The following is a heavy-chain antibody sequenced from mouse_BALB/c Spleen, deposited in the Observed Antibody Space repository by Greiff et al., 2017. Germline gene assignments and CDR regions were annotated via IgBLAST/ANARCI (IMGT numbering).Heavy chain of an antibody. V-gene: IGHV1-4*01. D-gene: IGHD1-1*01. J-gene: IGHJ2*01. CDR1: GYTFTSYT. CDR3: ARGIYYGRYYFDY. CDR2: INPSSGYT. Sequence: QVQLKESGAELARPGASVKMSCKASGYTFTSYTMHWVKQRPGQGLEWIGYINPSSGYTNYNQKFKDKATLTADKSSSTAYMQLSSLTSEDSAVYYCARGIYYGRYYFDYWGQGTTLTVSS.